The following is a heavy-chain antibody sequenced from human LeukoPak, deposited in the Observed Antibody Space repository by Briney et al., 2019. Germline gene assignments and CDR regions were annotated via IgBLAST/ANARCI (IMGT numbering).Heavy chain of an antibody. CDR2: INEDGSST. Sequence: GGSLRLSCAASGYTFSRYWVHWVRQGPGKGLVWVSRINEDGSSTSYAESVRGRFTISRDNAKNSLYLQMNSLRAEDTALYYCAKSGYDFGDYFDYWGQGTLVTVSS. CDR3: AKSGYDFGDYFDY. D-gene: IGHD5-12*01. J-gene: IGHJ4*02. CDR1: GYTFSRYW. V-gene: IGHV3-74*01.